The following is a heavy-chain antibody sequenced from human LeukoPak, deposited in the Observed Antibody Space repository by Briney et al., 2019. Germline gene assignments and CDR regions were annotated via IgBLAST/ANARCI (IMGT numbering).Heavy chain of an antibody. CDR3: ARDRYYYGSGSYPVYFDY. J-gene: IGHJ4*02. V-gene: IGHV1-2*04. CDR2: INPNSGGT. D-gene: IGHD3-10*01. Sequence: GASVKVSCKASGGTFSSYAISWVRQAPGQGLEWMGWINPNSGGTNYAQKFQGWVTMTRDTSISTAYMELSRLRSDDTAVYYCARDRYYYGSGSYPVYFDYWGQGTLVTVSS. CDR1: GGTFSSYA.